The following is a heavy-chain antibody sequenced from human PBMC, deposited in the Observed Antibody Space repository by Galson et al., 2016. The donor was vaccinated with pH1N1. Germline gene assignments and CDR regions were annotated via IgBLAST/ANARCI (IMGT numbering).Heavy chain of an antibody. V-gene: IGHV1-46*01. Sequence: SVKVSCKASGYTFTSYYFHWVRQAPGLGLQWMGVINPIGGMATYTQNFQVRLTMTVDASTSTVYMELTSLRSEGTAVYYCVRDLGRLRDFWGQGTLVTVSS. CDR3: VRDLGRLRDF. J-gene: IGHJ4*02. D-gene: IGHD1-26*01. CDR1: GYTFTSYY. CDR2: INPIGGMA.